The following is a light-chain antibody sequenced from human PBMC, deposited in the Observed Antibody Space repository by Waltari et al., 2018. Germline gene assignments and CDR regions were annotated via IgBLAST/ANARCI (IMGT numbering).Light chain of an antibody. V-gene: IGKV2-30*02. Sequence: DVALTQSPLSLPVTLGQPASISCRSTQSLVHSDGNTYLNWFQQRPGQSPRRLIYKVSNRDSGVPDRFSGSGSGPDFTLKISRVEAEDVGAVYYCMQATQWPYTFGQGTKLDVK. J-gene: IGKJ2*01. CDR2: KVS. CDR1: QSLVHSDGNTY. CDR3: MQATQWPYT.